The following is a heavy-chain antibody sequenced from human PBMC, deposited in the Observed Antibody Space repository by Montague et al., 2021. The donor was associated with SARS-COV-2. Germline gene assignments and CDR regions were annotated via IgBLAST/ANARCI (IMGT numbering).Heavy chain of an antibody. J-gene: IGHJ3*01. Sequence: SLRLSCAASGFTFSSFWMHWIRQAPGKGLVWVSRINSDGSSTNYADSVKGRLTISRDNSKNTLYLQMNSLRAEDTAVYYCASLTVAVVGGAFDVWGQGTVVTVSS. D-gene: IGHD6-13*01. CDR1: GFTFSSFW. CDR2: INSDGSST. CDR3: ASLTVAVVGGAFDV. V-gene: IGHV3-74*01.